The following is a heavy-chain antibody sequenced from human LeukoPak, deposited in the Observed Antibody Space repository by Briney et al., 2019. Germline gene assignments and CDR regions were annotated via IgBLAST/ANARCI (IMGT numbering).Heavy chain of an antibody. CDR3: VRLGVVGLDQNWFDP. V-gene: IGHV4-39*07. J-gene: IGHJ5*02. CDR2: IYHSGSS. Sequence: PSETLSLTCTVSGGAISSSDHYWGWVRQPPGKGLEWIGSIYHSGSSYDNPSLKSRVTMSVDTSKNQFSLRLTSVTAADTAVYYCVRLGVVGLDQNWFDPWGQGTLVSVSS. CDR1: GGAISSSDHY. D-gene: IGHD2-2*01.